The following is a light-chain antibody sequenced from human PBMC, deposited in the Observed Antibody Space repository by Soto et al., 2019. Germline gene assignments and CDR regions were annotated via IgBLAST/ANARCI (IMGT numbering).Light chain of an antibody. V-gene: IGLV3-1*01. Sequence: SSELTQPPSVSVSPGQTASITCSGDKLGHKYACWYQQKPGQSPVLVIYQDNKRPSGIPERFSGSNSGNTATLTISGTQAMDEADYYCQVWDSSTAVFGGGTQLTVL. CDR1: KLGHKY. J-gene: IGLJ7*01. CDR2: QDN. CDR3: QVWDSSTAV.